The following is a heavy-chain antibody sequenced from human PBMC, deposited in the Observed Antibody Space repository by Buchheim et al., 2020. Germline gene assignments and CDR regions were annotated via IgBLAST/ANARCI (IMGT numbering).Heavy chain of an antibody. CDR3: ARGPGYSRYYYYGMDV. Sequence: QVQLVQSGAEVKKPGASVKVSCKASGYTFTGFYMHWVRQAPGQGLEWMGWINPNSGGTNYAQKFQGWVXMTRDTDSSTAYMELSRLRSDDTAVYYCARGPGYSRYYYYGMDVWGQGTT. CDR1: GYTFTGFY. V-gene: IGHV1-2*04. J-gene: IGHJ6*02. D-gene: IGHD6-13*01. CDR2: INPNSGGT.